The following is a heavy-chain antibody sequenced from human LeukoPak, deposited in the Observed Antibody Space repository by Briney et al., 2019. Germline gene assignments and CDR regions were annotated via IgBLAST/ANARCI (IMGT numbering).Heavy chain of an antibody. J-gene: IGHJ6*02. CDR1: GFTFSSYG. D-gene: IGHD6-13*01. V-gene: IGHV3-30*18. CDR3: AKDIFGQQLVDLGVDYFGMDV. Sequence: GGSRRLSCAAAGFTFSSYGMHWVRQAPGKGLEWVAVTSNDGSDKYYADSVKGRFTISRDNSKNTLYLQMNSLRAEDTAVYYCAKDIFGQQLVDLGVDYFGMDVWGQGTTVTVSS. CDR2: TSNDGSDK.